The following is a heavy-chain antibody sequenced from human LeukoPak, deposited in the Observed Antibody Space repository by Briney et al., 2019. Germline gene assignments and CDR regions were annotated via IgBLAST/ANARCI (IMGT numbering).Heavy chain of an antibody. J-gene: IGHJ4*02. Sequence: GGSLRLSCAASGFTFSNDVMRWVRQAPGKGLEWVSSITSGGSTYYADSVKGRFTISRDNSENTLYLQMNSLRAEDTAVYYCVLWEEDYYDSSGFLSTVDYWGQGTLVTVSS. CDR1: GFTFSNDV. CDR3: VLWEEDYYDSSGFLSTVDY. D-gene: IGHD3-22*01. CDR2: ITSGGST. V-gene: IGHV3-23*01.